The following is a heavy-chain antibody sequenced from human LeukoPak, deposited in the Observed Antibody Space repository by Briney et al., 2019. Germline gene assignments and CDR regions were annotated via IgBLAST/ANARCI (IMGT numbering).Heavy chain of an antibody. Sequence: GGSLRLSCAASGFTFSSYWMSWVRQAPGKGLEWVAFIRYDESNKYYADSVKGRFTISRDNSKNTLYLQMNSLRDEDTAVYYCAKDRGYGSGNVDYWGQGTQVTVSS. CDR2: IRYDESNK. D-gene: IGHD3-10*01. CDR1: GFTFSSYW. J-gene: IGHJ4*02. CDR3: AKDRGYGSGNVDY. V-gene: IGHV3-30*02.